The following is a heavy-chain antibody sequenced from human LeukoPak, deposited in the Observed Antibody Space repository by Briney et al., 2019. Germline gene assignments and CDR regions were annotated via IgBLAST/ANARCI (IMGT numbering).Heavy chain of an antibody. J-gene: IGHJ4*02. CDR1: GFTFSSYE. CDR2: ISSSGSTI. CDR3: AGSGSYYNEPY. V-gene: IGHV3-48*03. Sequence: GGSLRLSCAASGFTFSSYEMNWVRQAPGKGLEWVSYISSSGSTIYYADSVKGRFTISRDNAKNSLYLQMNSPRAEDTAVYYCAGSGSYYNEPYWGQGTLVTVSS. D-gene: IGHD3-10*01.